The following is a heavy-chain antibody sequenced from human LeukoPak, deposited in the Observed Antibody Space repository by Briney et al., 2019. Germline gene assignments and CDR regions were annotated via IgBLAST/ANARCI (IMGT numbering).Heavy chain of an antibody. CDR1: GGSISSSSYY. V-gene: IGHV4-39*07. J-gene: IGHJ4*02. D-gene: IGHD3-10*01. CDR3: ARDLWFGESGDY. Sequence: PSETLSLTCTVSGGSISSSSYYWGWIRQPPGKGLKWIGSIYYSGSTYYNPSLKSRVTISVDTSKNQSSLKLSSVTAADTAVYYCARDLWFGESGDYWGQGTLVTVSS. CDR2: IYYSGST.